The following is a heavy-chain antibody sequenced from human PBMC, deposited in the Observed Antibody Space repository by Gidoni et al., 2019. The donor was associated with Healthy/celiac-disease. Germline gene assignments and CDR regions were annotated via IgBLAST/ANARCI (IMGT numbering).Heavy chain of an antibody. V-gene: IGHV4-59*01. Sequence: QVQLQESGPGLVKNSETLSLTCTVSGGSISSYYWSWIRQPPGKGLEWIGYIYYSGSTNYNPSLKSRVTISVDTSKNQFSLKLSSVTAADTAVYYCAREESTMIVLGGMDVWGQGTTVTVSS. CDR1: GGSISSYY. CDR2: IYYSGST. CDR3: AREESTMIVLGGMDV. D-gene: IGHD3-22*01. J-gene: IGHJ6*02.